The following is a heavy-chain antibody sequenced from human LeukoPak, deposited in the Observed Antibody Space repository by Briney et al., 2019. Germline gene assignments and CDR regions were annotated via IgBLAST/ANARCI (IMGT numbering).Heavy chain of an antibody. V-gene: IGHV1-2*02. J-gene: IGHJ4*02. CDR1: GFTFSNYW. D-gene: IGHD1-1*01. CDR3: ARGYRNWNDKVLAY. CDR2: INPNSGGT. Sequence: GGSLRLSCAASGFTFSNYWMHWVRQAPGQGLEWMGWINPNSGGTNYAQKFQGRVTMTRDTSISTAYMELSRLRSDDTAVYYCARGYRNWNDKVLAYWGQGTLVTVSS.